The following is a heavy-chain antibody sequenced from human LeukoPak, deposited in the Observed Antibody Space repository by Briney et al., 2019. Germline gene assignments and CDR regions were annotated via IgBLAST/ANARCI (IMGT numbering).Heavy chain of an antibody. J-gene: IGHJ6*04. CDR3: ARVRAVAPHDGSLSEFVDV. Sequence: PSETLSLTCAVYGGSFSGYYWSWIRQPPGKGLEWIGEINHSGSTNYNPSLKSRVTISVDTSKNQFSLKLSSVTAADTAVYYCARVRAVAPHDGSLSEFVDVWGKGTTVTVSS. V-gene: IGHV4-34*01. CDR2: INHSGST. CDR1: GGSFSGYY. D-gene: IGHD6-6*01.